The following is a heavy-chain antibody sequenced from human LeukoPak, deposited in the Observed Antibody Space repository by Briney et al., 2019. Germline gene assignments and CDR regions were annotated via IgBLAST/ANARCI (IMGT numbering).Heavy chain of an antibody. V-gene: IGHV3-21*01. CDR3: AIAYSGSYPAAFDI. D-gene: IGHD1-26*01. CDR2: ISSSGSYI. Sequence: GGSLRLTCAASGFTFRSYSMNWVRQAPGKGLEWVSSISSSGSYIYYADSVKGRFTISRDNAKNSLYLQMNSLRAEDTAVYYCAIAYSGSYPAAFDIWGQGTMVTVSS. CDR1: GFTFRSYS. J-gene: IGHJ3*02.